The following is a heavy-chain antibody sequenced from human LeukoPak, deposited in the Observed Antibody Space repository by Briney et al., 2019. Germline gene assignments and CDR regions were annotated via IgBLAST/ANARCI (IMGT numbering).Heavy chain of an antibody. CDR2: VSHDGRNQ. CDR1: GFTFSNYA. Sequence: GRSLRLSCAASGFTFSNYAMHWVRQAPGKGLEWVAIVSHDGRNQYYAESVKGRFTISRDSSKNTVSLQLNSLRAGDSALYYCGRDPSARVTIDFWGQGTLVTVSS. V-gene: IGHV3-30*04. D-gene: IGHD5-24*01. J-gene: IGHJ4*02. CDR3: GRDPSARVTIDF.